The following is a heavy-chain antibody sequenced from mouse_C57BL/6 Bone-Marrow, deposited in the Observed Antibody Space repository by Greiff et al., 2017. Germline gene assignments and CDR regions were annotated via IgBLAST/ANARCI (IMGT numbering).Heavy chain of an antibody. J-gene: IGHJ2*01. CDR1: GFTFSSYA. Sequence: EVQGVESGGGLVKPGGSLKLSCAASGFTFSSYAMSWVRQTPEKRLEWVATISDGGSYTYYPDNVKGRFTISRDNAKNNLYLQMSHLKSEDTAMYYCAREREPFYAPDYWGQGTTLTVSS. CDR3: AREREPFYAPDY. V-gene: IGHV5-4*01. D-gene: IGHD2-12*01. CDR2: ISDGGSYT.